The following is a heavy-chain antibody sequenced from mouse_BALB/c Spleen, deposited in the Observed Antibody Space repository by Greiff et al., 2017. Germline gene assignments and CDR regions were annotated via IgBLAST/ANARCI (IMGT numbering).Heavy chain of an antibody. CDR1: GFTFSSYT. V-gene: IGHV5-12-2*01. CDR3: ARHDGYYYYYAMDY. D-gene: IGHD2-3*01. J-gene: IGHJ4*01. CDR2: ISNGGGST. Sequence: DVKLVESGGGLVQPGGSLKLSCAASGFTFSSYTMSWVRQTPEKRLEWVAYISNGGGSTYYPDTVKGRFTISRDNAKNTLYLQMSSLKSEDTAMYYCARHDGYYYYYAMDYWGQGTSVTVSS.